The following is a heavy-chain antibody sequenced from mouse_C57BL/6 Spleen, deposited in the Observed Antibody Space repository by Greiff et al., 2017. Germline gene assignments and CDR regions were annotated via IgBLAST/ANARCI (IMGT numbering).Heavy chain of an antibody. J-gene: IGHJ3*01. Sequence: QVQLQQPGAELVMPGASVKLSCKASGYTFTSYWMHWVKQRPGQGLEWIGEIDPSDSYTNYNQKFKGKSTLTVDKSSSTAYMQLSSLTSEDSAVYYCARSGYDGYYVVAYWGQGTLVTVSA. CDR1: GYTFTSYW. V-gene: IGHV1-69*01. CDR2: IDPSDSYT. CDR3: ARSGYDGYYVVAY. D-gene: IGHD2-3*01.